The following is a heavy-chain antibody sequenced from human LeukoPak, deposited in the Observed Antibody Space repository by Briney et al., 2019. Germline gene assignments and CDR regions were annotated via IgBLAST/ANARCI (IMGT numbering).Heavy chain of an antibody. CDR3: ARDLARGQYDFWSDDDY. CDR1: GFTFSSYA. Sequence: PGGSLRLSCAASGFTFSSYAMHWVRQAPGKGLEWVAVISYDGSNKYYADSVKGRFTISRDNSKNTLYLQMNSLRAEDTAVYYCARDLARGQYDFWSDDDYWGQGTLVTVSS. CDR2: ISYDGSNK. V-gene: IGHV3-30*04. D-gene: IGHD3-3*01. J-gene: IGHJ4*02.